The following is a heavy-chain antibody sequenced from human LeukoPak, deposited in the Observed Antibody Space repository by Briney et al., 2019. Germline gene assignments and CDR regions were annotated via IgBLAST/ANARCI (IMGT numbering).Heavy chain of an antibody. D-gene: IGHD6-13*01. CDR2: IYSGGST. CDR1: GFTFSSYV. J-gene: IGHJ4*02. V-gene: IGHV3-66*01. CDR3: ASIAAAGTPTFDY. Sequence: GGSLRLSCAASGFTFSSYVMHWVRQAPGKGLEWVSVIYSGGSTYYADSVKGRFTISRDNSKNTLYLQMNSLRAEDTAVYYCASIAAAGTPTFDYWGQGTLVTVSS.